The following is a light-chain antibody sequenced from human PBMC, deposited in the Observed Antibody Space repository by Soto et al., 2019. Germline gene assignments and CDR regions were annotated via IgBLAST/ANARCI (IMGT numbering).Light chain of an antibody. Sequence: QSALTQPASVSGSPGQSITISCTGTRSDIGNYNYVSWYQQHPDKAPKLMIYEVSNRPSGVSHRFSGSKSGNTASLTISGLQAEDEADYYCSSYTSSSPYVFGTGTKVTVL. V-gene: IGLV2-14*01. CDR1: RSDIGNYNY. J-gene: IGLJ1*01. CDR2: EVS. CDR3: SSYTSSSPYV.